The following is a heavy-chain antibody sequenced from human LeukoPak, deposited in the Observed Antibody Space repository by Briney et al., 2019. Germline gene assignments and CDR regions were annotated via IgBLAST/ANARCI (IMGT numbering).Heavy chain of an antibody. D-gene: IGHD5-18*01. CDR2: MWYDGSTK. CDR1: GFTFSSYG. CDR3: ARDFKVRYSYGKYGMDV. V-gene: IGHV3-33*01. J-gene: IGHJ6*02. Sequence: PGRSLRLSCAASGFTFSSYGMHWVRQAPGKGLEWVAVMWYDGSTKYYADSVKGRFTISRDNSKNTPYLQMNSLRAEDTAVYYCARDFKVRYSYGKYGMDVWGQGTTVTVSS.